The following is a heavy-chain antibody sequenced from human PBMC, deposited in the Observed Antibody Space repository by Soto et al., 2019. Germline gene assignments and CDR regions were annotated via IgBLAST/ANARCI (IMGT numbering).Heavy chain of an antibody. CDR2: ISYDGSNK. V-gene: IGHV3-30*18. D-gene: IGHD2-21*02. Sequence: ALRLSCAASGFTFSSYGMHWVRQAPGKGLEWVAVISYDGSNKYYADSVKGRFTISRDNSKNTLYLQMNSLRAEDTAVYYCAKDGVAYCGGDCYSDYWGQGTLVTVSS. CDR1: GFTFSSYG. J-gene: IGHJ4*02. CDR3: AKDGVAYCGGDCYSDY.